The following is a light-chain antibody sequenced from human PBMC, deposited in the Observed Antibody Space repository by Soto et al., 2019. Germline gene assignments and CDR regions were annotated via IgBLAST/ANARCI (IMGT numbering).Light chain of an antibody. CDR1: SSNIVAGYD. V-gene: IGLV1-40*01. CDR2: GNS. CDR3: QSYDSRLSVWV. Sequence: QSVLTQPPSVSGAPGQRVTISCTGSSSNIVAGYDVHWYQQLPGTAPKLLIYGNSNRPSGVPDQFSGSKSGTSASLAITGLQAEEEAVYYCQSYDSRLSVWVFGGGTKRTVL. J-gene: IGLJ3*02.